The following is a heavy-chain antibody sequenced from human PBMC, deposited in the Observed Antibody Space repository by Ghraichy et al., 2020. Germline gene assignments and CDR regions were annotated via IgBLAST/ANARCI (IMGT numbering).Heavy chain of an antibody. D-gene: IGHD3-22*01. CDR3: TRDYDSTVEIEYFYYGMDV. CDR1: GFTFGDHA. J-gene: IGHJ6*02. CDR2: IRSKPYGGTT. V-gene: IGHV3-49*03. Sequence: GESLNISCTASGFTFGDHALSWFRQAPGKGLEWVGFIRSKPYGGTTEYAASVKGRFTISRDDSKSIAYLQMNSLRTEDTAVYFCTRDYDSTVEIEYFYYGMDVWGQGTTVTVSS.